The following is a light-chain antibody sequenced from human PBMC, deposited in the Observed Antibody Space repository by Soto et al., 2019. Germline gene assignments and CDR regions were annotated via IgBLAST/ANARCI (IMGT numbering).Light chain of an antibody. J-gene: IGLJ2*01. V-gene: IGLV1-51*01. Sequence: QSGLTQPPSVSAAPGQKVTISCSGSSSNIGKNYVSWYQQLPGTAPKLLIYDNNKRPSGIPDRFSGSKSGTSATLGITGLQTGDEADYYCGTWDSSLSAVIIGGGTKLTVL. CDR3: GTWDSSLSAVI. CDR1: SSNIGKNY. CDR2: DNN.